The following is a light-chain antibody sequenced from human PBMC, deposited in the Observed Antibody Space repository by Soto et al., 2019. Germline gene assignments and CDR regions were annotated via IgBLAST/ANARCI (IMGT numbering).Light chain of an antibody. V-gene: IGKV3-20*01. CDR3: QQYARSPIT. CDR1: QSIDNSN. J-gene: IGKJ5*01. Sequence: EIVLTQSPDTLSLSPGERAALSCRASQSIDNSNVAWYQQKPGQAPRPLIYGASIRATGIPDRFSGSGSGTDFTLTISRLEPEDFAMYYCQQYARSPITFGQGTRLE. CDR2: GAS.